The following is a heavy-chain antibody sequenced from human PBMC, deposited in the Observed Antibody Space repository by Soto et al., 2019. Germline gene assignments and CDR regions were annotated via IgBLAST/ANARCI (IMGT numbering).Heavy chain of an antibody. CDR1: GFTFSNAW. V-gene: IGHV3-15*01. Sequence: EVQLVESGGGLVKPGGSLRLSCAASGFTFSNAWMTWVRQAPGKGLEWVGRIKSKTDGGTIDYAAPVKGRFTVSRDDAETTLYLQLNSLKPEDKAVYYCTTDSGYRRSSLYFDVWGQGTQVTVSS. CDR2: IKSKTDGGTI. D-gene: IGHD6-6*01. CDR3: TTDSGYRRSSLYFDV. J-gene: IGHJ4*02.